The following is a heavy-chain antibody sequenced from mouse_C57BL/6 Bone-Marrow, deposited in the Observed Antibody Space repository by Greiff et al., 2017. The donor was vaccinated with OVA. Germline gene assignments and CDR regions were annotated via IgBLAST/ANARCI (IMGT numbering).Heavy chain of an antibody. J-gene: IGHJ3*01. CDR1: GYTFTDYN. Sequence: VQLQQSGPELVKPGASVKIPCKASGYTFTDYNMDWVKQSHGKSLEWIGDFNPNNGGTIYNQQFNGKATFTDDTSSIPGSMELRNLTSEGTAVYYCVRRIEAFAYWGQGSLVTVSA. V-gene: IGHV1-18*01. CDR2: FNPNNGGT. CDR3: VRRIEAFAY.